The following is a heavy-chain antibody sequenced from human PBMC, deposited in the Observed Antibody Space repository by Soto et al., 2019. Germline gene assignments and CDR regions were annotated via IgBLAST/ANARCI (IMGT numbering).Heavy chain of an antibody. V-gene: IGHV3-33*01. J-gene: IGHJ6*03. D-gene: IGHD4-17*01. CDR2: IWYDGSNK. CDR3: ARNFPVTPAPYYMDV. CDR1: GFTFSSYG. Sequence: QVQLVESGGGVVQPGRSLRLSCAASGFTFSSYGMHWVRQAPGKGLEWVAVIWYDGSNKYYADSVKGRFTISRDNSKNTLYLQMNSLRAEDTAVYYCARNFPVTPAPYYMDVWGKGTTVTVSS.